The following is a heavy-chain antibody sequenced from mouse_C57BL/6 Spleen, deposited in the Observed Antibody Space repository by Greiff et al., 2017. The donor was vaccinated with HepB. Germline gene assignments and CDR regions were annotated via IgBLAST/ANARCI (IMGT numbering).Heavy chain of an antibody. CDR3: ARRGYDYDNDAMDY. J-gene: IGHJ4*01. V-gene: IGHV5-17*01. CDR1: GFTFSDYG. CDR2: ISSGSSTI. D-gene: IGHD2-4*01. Sequence: EVQLVESGGGLVKPGGSLKLSCAASGFTFSDYGMHWVRQAPEKGLEWVAYISSGSSTIYYADTVKGRFTISRDNAKNTLFLQMTSLRSEDTAMCYCARRGYDYDNDAMDYWGQGTSVTVSS.